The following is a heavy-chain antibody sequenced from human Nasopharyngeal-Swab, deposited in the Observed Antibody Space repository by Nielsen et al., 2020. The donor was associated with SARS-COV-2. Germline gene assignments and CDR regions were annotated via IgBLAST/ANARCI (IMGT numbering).Heavy chain of an antibody. V-gene: IGHV3-9*01. CDR3: AKAFPTDY. CDR1: GFNFGDYA. Sequence: SLKISCAASGFNFGDYAIHWVRQAPGKGLEWVSGISWNSAGLGYADSVKGRFTISRDNAKNSLYLQMNSQRPEDTALYYCAKAFPTDYWGQGTLVTVSS. J-gene: IGHJ4*02. CDR2: ISWNSAGL.